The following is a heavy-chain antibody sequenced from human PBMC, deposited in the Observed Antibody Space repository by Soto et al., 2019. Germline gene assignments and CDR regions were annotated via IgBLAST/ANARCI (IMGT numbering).Heavy chain of an antibody. CDR1: GYTFTSYG. D-gene: IGHD3-10*01. CDR2: ISAYNGNT. V-gene: IGHV1-18*01. CDR3: ARGITAWGESGDHYYGMGV. J-gene: IGHJ6*02. Sequence: GASVKVSCKASGYTFTSYGISWVGQAPGQGREWMGWISAYNGNTNYAQKLQGRVTMTTDTSTSTAYMELRSLRSDDTAVYYCARGITAWGESGDHYYGMGVWGQGTTVTVSS.